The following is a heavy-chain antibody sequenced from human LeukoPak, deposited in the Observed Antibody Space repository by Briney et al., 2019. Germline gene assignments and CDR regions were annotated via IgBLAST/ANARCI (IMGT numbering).Heavy chain of an antibody. D-gene: IGHD3-22*01. CDR2: INHSGST. V-gene: IGHV4-34*01. Sequence: PSETLSLTCAVYGGSFSGYYWSWIRQPPGKGLEWIGEINHSGSTNYNPSLKSRVTISVDTSKNQFSLKLSSVTAADTAVYYCARSLDYDSSGYYYFDYWGQGTLVTVSS. CDR3: ARSLDYDSSGYYYFDY. J-gene: IGHJ4*02. CDR1: GGSFSGYY.